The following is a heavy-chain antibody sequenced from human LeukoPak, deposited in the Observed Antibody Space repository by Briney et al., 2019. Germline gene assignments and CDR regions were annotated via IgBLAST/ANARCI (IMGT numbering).Heavy chain of an antibody. CDR3: ARGRGLYCSSTSCSSFDY. D-gene: IGHD2-2*01. J-gene: IGHJ4*02. CDR1: GFAFSSYA. Sequence: GGSLRLSCAASGFAFSSYAMHWVRQAPGKGLEYVSAISSNGGSTYYANSVKGRFTISRDNSQNTLYLQMGSLRAEDMAAYYCARGRGLYCSSTSCSSFDYWGQGTLVTVSS. CDR2: ISSNGGST. V-gene: IGHV3-64*01.